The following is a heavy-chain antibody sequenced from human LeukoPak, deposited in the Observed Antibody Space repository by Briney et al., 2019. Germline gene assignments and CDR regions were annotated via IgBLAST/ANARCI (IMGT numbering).Heavy chain of an antibody. CDR3: ARDPRNIVVVPAAAGHYYYGMDV. J-gene: IGHJ6*02. Sequence: GGSLRLPCAASGFPFSSYAMHWGRPAPGKGLEGGAVILYDGSNKYYADSVKGRFTISRDNSKNTLYLQMNSLRAEDTAVYYCARDPRNIVVVPAAAGHYYYGMDVWGQGTTVTVSS. D-gene: IGHD2-2*01. CDR1: GFPFSSYA. V-gene: IGHV3-30-3*01. CDR2: ILYDGSNK.